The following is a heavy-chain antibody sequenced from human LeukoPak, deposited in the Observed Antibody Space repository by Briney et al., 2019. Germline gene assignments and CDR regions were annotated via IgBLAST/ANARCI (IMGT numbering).Heavy chain of an antibody. CDR2: IYPYDSDT. CDR3: ARHRQLRSHYYYMDV. Sequence: GESLKISCKGSGYSFTTYWIGWVRQMPGKGLEWMGIIYPYDSDTRYSPSFQGQVTISADKSISTAYLQWSSLKASDTAMYYCARHRQLRSHYYYMDVWGKGTTVTVSS. J-gene: IGHJ6*03. D-gene: IGHD6-6*01. CDR1: GYSFTTYW. V-gene: IGHV5-51*01.